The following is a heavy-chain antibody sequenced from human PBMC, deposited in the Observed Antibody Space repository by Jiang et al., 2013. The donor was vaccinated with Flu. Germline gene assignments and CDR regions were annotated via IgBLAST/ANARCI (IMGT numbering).Heavy chain of an antibody. CDR2: IYYSGST. CDR3: ARSSTFWGSSLGSFDY. CDR1: GGSISSYY. D-gene: IGHD3-16*01. J-gene: IGHJ4*02. Sequence: LLKPSETLSLTCTVSGGSISSYYWSWIRQPPGKGLEWIGYIYYSGSTNYNPSLKSRVTISVDTSKNQFSLKLSSVTAADTAVYYCARSSTFWGSSLGSFDYWGQGTLVTVSS. V-gene: IGHV4-59*01.